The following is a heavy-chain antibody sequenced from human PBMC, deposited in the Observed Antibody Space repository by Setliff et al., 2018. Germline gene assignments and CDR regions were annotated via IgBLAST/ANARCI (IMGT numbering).Heavy chain of an antibody. Sequence: PSETLSLTCTVSGGSISSSSYYWGRIRQPPGKGLEWIGSIYYSGSTYYNPSLKSRVTISVDTSKNQFSLKLSSVTAADTAVYYCARAEYYYGSGSFHPYYMDVWGQGTTVTVSS. J-gene: IGHJ6*03. CDR3: ARAEYYYGSGSFHPYYMDV. V-gene: IGHV4-39*07. CDR1: GGSISSSSYY. CDR2: IYYSGST. D-gene: IGHD3-10*01.